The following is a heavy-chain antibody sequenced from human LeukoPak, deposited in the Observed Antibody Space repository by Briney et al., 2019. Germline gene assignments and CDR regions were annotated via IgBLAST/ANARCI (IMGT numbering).Heavy chain of an antibody. CDR2: MNPNSGNT. CDR3: ARGPIISFMGFGELFEPNFDY. V-gene: IGHV1-8*03. D-gene: IGHD3-10*01. Sequence: WASVKVSCKASGYTFTSYDINWVRQATGQGLEWMGWMNPNSGNTGYAQKFQGRVTITRNTSISTAYMELSSLRSEDTAVYYCARGPIISFMGFGELFEPNFDYWGQGTLVTVSS. J-gene: IGHJ4*02. CDR1: GYTFTSYD.